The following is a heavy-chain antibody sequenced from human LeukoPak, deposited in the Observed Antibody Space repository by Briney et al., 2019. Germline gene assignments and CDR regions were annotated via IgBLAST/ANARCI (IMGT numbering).Heavy chain of an antibody. Sequence: GESLKISCKGSGYSFTSNWIGWVRQMPGKGLEWMGVIYPSDSDTRYSPSFQGQVTTSADKSISTAYLQWRSLKVSDSAMYYCARALAGNLNDAFDLWGQGTMVTVAS. D-gene: IGHD6-19*01. V-gene: IGHV5-51*01. CDR1: GYSFTSNW. CDR3: ARALAGNLNDAFDL. CDR2: IYPSDSDT. J-gene: IGHJ3*01.